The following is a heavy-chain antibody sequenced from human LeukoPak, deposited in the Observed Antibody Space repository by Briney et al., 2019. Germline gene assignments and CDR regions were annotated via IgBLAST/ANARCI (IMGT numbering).Heavy chain of an antibody. CDR3: ARGQGATVPQVGKNWFDP. V-gene: IGHV4-38-2*02. CDR2: IYHSGLI. Sequence: SETLSLTCTVSGYYISSGYYWGWIRPPPGKGLEWIANIYHSGLIYYNPSLKSRITISVDTSKNQFSLKLSSVTAADTAVYYCARGQGATVPQVGKNWFDPWGQGTRVTVSS. J-gene: IGHJ5*02. D-gene: IGHD1-26*01. CDR1: GYYISSGYY.